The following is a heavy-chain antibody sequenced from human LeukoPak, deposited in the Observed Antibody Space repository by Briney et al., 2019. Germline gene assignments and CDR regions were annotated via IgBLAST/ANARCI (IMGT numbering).Heavy chain of an antibody. J-gene: IGHJ4*02. Sequence: GGSLRLSCAASGFTFSNYAMSWVRQAPGKGLEWVAVISYDGSNKYYADSVKGRFTISRDNSKNTLYLQMNSLRAEDTAVYYCARDRAAAGLDYWGQGTLVTVSS. CDR2: ISYDGSNK. CDR3: ARDRAAAGLDY. V-gene: IGHV3-30-3*01. CDR1: GFTFSNYA. D-gene: IGHD6-13*01.